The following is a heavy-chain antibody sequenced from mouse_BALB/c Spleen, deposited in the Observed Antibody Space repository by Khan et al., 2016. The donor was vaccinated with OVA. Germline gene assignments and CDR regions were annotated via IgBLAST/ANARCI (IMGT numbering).Heavy chain of an antibody. J-gene: IGHJ2*01. Sequence: QVQLKESGAELMKPGASVKISCKATGYTLSNYWIEWVKQRPGHGLEWIGEFLPGSGNANYNERFKGKATFASDASSNTAYMQLSSLTSEDSAFYFCARVNYGSRDYFDSWGQGTILTVSS. CDR2: FLPGSGNA. V-gene: IGHV1-9*01. CDR1: GYTLSNYW. CDR3: ARVNYGSRDYFDS. D-gene: IGHD1-1*01.